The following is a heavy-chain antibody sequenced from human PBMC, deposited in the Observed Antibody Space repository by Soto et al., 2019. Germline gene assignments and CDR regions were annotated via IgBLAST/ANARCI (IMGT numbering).Heavy chain of an antibody. Sequence: SDTLSLTCPVSGGSISSGGYSWSWIRQPPGKGLEWIGYIYHSGSTYYNPSLKSRVTISIDRSKNQFSLKLSSVTAADTAVYYCARVPDRWGQGTLVTVSS. CDR2: IYHSGST. V-gene: IGHV4-30-2*01. D-gene: IGHD2-2*01. J-gene: IGHJ5*02. CDR1: GGSISSGGYS. CDR3: ARVPDR.